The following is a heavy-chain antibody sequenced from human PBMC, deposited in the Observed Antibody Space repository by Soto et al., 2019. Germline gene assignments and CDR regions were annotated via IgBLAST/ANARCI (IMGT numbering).Heavy chain of an antibody. CDR3: ARLPQFLWFGALTPRAHYFNY. Sequence: GESLKISCTGSGYSFSTYWIAWVRQMPGKGLEWMGIIYPGDSDTRYSPSFQGQVTISADTSTKTAYLQWSSLKASDTAIYYCARLPQFLWFGALTPRAHYFNYWGPGTLVTVSS. CDR2: IYPGDSDT. D-gene: IGHD3-10*01. CDR1: GYSFSTYW. J-gene: IGHJ4*02. V-gene: IGHV5-51*01.